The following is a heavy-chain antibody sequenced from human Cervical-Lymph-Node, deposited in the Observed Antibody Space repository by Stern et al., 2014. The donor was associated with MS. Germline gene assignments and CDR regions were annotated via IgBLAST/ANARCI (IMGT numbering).Heavy chain of an antibody. J-gene: IGHJ5*02. CDR3: ARGPLMRGWFDP. V-gene: IGHV1-46*01. Sequence: VQLVESGADVKKPGASVRVSCKTSEDTFTDYYIHWVRQAPGQGLQWMGVINPSSGSATYAQKFQGGVTMTRDKSTTTVYMELSSLRSEDTAVYYCARGPLMRGWFDPWGQGTLVTVSS. CDR1: EDTFTDYY. CDR2: INPSSGSA.